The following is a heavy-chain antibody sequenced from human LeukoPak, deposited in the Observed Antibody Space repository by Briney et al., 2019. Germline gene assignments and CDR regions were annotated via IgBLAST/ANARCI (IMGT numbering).Heavy chain of an antibody. J-gene: IGHJ4*02. CDR1: GGSISSYY. Sequence: PSETLSLTCTVSGGSISSYYWSWIRQPPGKGLEWIGYIYYSGSTNYNPSLKSRVTISVDTSKNQFSLKLSSVTAADTAVYYFARHGVGATSPHFDYWGQGTLDTVSS. V-gene: IGHV4-59*08. CDR2: IYYSGST. D-gene: IGHD1-26*01. CDR3: ARHGVGATSPHFDY.